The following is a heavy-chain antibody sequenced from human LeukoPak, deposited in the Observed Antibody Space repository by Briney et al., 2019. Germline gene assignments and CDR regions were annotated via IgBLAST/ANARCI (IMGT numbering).Heavy chain of an antibody. Sequence: GGSLRLSCAASGFTFSSYEMNWVRQAPGKGLEWVSYISSSGSTIYYADSVKGRFTISRDNAKNTLYLQMNSLRAEDTAVYYCARASVDYYYMDVWGKGTTVTISS. J-gene: IGHJ6*03. CDR3: ARASVDYYYMDV. CDR2: ISSSGSTI. V-gene: IGHV3-48*03. CDR1: GFTFSSYE.